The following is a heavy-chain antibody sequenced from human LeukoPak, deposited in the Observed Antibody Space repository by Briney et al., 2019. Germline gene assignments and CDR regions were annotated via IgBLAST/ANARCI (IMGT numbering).Heavy chain of an antibody. CDR1: GFTFSNYA. CDR2: ISGSGGTT. CDR3: AKANVFGVLDYFDY. V-gene: IGHV3-23*01. D-gene: IGHD3-3*01. J-gene: IGHJ4*02. Sequence: GGSLRLSCAASGFTFSNYAMSWVRQPPGKGLEWVSGISGSGGTTYYADSVKGRFTVSRDNSKNTLSLQMYSLRAEDTAIYYCAKANVFGVLDYFDYWGQGTLVTVSS.